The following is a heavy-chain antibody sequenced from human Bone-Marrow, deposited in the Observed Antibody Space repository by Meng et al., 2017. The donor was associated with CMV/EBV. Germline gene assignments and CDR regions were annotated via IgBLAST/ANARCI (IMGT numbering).Heavy chain of an antibody. J-gene: IGHJ4*02. V-gene: IGHV4-39*01. Sequence: SETLSLTCTVSGDSISSSNYYWGWIRQPPGKGLEWIGSIYYSGSTYYNPSLKSRVTISVDTSKNQFSLKLSSVTAADTAVYYCARHELVVVMFDYWGQGNLVTVSS. CDR2: IYYSGST. D-gene: IGHD3-22*01. CDR1: GDSISSSNYY. CDR3: ARHELVVVMFDY.